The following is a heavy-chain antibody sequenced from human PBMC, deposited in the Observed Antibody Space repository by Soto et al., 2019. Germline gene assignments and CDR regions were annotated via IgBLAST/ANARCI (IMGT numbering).Heavy chain of an antibody. V-gene: IGHV3-7*05. CDR3: AKSPMVRTFHYGMEV. D-gene: IGHD2-8*01. CDR2: INEEGTER. Sequence: SLRLSCAASGFSFSSYWMSWVRHGPGKGLEWVADINEEGTERYYADSVKGRFTISRDNGENSVYLQMNNLRVDDTAVYSCAKSPMVRTFHYGMEVWGQGTTVTVSS. J-gene: IGHJ6*02. CDR1: GFSFSSYW.